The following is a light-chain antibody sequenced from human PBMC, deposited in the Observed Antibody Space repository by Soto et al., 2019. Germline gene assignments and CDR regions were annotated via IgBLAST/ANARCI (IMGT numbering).Light chain of an antibody. Sequence: DIQMTQSPSTLSASVGDRVTITCRASQSISSWLAWYQQKPGKAPKLLIYKASSLEGGVPSRFSGSGSGTDFTLTISSLEPEDFAVYYCQQRSNWPPTFGQGTKVDIK. V-gene: IGKV1-5*03. CDR2: KAS. CDR3: QQRSNWPPT. J-gene: IGKJ1*01. CDR1: QSISSW.